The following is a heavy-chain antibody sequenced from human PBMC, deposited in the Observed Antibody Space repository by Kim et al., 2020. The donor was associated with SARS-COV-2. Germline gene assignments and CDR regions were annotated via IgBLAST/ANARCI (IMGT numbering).Heavy chain of an antibody. D-gene: IGHD3-3*01. CDR2: IRSKAYGGTT. CDR1: GFTFGDYA. V-gene: IGHV3-49*04. J-gene: IGHJ4*02. CDR3: TRDGYDFWSGRTDY. Sequence: GGSLRLSCTASGFTFGDYAMSWVRQAPGKGLEWVGFIRSKAYGGTTEYAASVKGRFTISRDDSKSIAYLQMNSLKTEDTAVYYCTRDGYDFWSGRTDYWGQGTLVTVSS.